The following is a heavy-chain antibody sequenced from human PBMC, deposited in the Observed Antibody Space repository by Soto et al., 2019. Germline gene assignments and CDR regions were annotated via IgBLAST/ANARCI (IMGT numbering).Heavy chain of an antibody. CDR2: IYHSGST. D-gene: IGHD4-17*01. CDR3: ASGLVTTLHY. Sequence: QLQLQEYGSGLVKPSQTLSLTCAVSGGSISSGGYSWSWIRQPPGKGLEWIRYIYHSGSTYYNPSLESRVTISVDRSKNQFSLKLSSVTAADTAVYYCASGLVTTLHYWGQGTLVTVSS. CDR1: GGSISSGGYS. J-gene: IGHJ4*02. V-gene: IGHV4-30-2*01.